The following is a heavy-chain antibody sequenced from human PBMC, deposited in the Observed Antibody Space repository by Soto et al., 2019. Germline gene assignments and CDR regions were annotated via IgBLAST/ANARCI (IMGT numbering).Heavy chain of an antibody. CDR1: GGSISSGDDF. V-gene: IGHV4-30-4*01. Sequence: QVQLQESCPGLVKPSQTLSLTCTVSGGSISSGDDFWTWSRQPPGTGLEWIGYINYSGCTYYKPSPKSRLTMSVDTYTSRFSLKLSSVTAADTAVYYCARDRAKWKDYYYYGMDVWGQGTTVTVSS. CDR2: INYSGCT. CDR3: ARDRAKWKDYYYYGMDV. D-gene: IGHD1-20*01. J-gene: IGHJ6*02.